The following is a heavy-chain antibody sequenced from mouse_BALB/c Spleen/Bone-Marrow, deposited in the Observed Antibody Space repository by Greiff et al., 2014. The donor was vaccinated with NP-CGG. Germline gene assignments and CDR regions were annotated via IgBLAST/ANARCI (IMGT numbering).Heavy chain of an antibody. Sequence: VHLVESGPELVSPGVSVKISCKAFGYTFTDYAIHWVKQSHSKGLEWIGIISTYSANTNYNQKFKGKATMTVDKSSSTAYMELARLTFEDSAIYFCARDISGYVRAMDYWGQGTSVTVSS. V-gene: IGHV1-67*01. CDR2: ISTYSANT. D-gene: IGHD3-2*01. CDR3: ARDISGYVRAMDY. J-gene: IGHJ4*01. CDR1: GYTFTDYA.